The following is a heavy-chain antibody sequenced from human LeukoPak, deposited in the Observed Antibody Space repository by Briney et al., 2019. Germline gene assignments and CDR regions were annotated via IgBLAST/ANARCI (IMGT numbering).Heavy chain of an antibody. CDR3: ASGMSAAAGIRSDY. J-gene: IGHJ4*02. D-gene: IGHD6-13*01. CDR1: GGSFSGYY. CDR2: INHSGST. V-gene: IGHV4-34*01. Sequence: PSETLSLTCAVYGGSFSGYYWSWIRQPPGKGLEWIGEINHSGSTNYNPSLKSRVTISVDTSKNQFSLKPSSVTAADTAVYYCASGMSAAAGIRSDYWGQGTLVTVSS.